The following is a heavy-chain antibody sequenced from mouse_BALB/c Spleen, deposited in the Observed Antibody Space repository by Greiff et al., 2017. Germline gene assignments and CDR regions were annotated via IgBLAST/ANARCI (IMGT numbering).Heavy chain of an antibody. CDR1: GFTFSSYT. J-gene: IGHJ3*01. CDR3: TREGDGSPWFAY. Sequence: EVQRVESGGGLVKPGGSLKLSCAASGFTFSSYTMSWVRQTPEKRLEWVATISSGGSYTYYPDSVKGRFTISRDNAKNTLYLQMSSLKSEDTAMYYCTREGDGSPWFAYWGQGTLVTVSA. CDR2: ISSGGSYT. D-gene: IGHD2-3*01. V-gene: IGHV5-6-4*01.